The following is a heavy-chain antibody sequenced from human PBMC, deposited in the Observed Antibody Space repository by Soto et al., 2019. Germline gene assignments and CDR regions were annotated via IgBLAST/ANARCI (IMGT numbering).Heavy chain of an antibody. CDR1: GGSISSSNW. CDR3: ARVVGGYYYGMDV. D-gene: IGHD2-2*01. V-gene: IGHV4-4*02. CDR2: IYHSGST. J-gene: IGHJ6*02. Sequence: QVQLQESGPGLVKPSGTLSLTCAVSGGSISSSNWWSWVRQPPGKGLEWIGEIYHSGSTNYNPSHXXRXXIAVDKSTTQFSLKLRSVTAADTAVYYCARVVGGYYYGMDVWGQGTTVTVSS.